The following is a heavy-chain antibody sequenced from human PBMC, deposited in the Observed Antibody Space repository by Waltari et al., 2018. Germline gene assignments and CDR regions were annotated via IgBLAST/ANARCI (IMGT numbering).Heavy chain of an antibody. CDR1: GFTVSSDY. Sequence: EVQLVESGGGLIQPGGSLRLSCAATGFTVSSDYMRWVRQAPGKGLEWISVIHSGGTTYYSDSVKGRFTISRDNSKNTLYLQMNSLRAEDTAVYYCARVQGWPTIPDYWGQGTLVTVSS. J-gene: IGHJ4*02. CDR2: IHSGGTT. CDR3: ARVQGWPTIPDY. D-gene: IGHD2-15*01. V-gene: IGHV3-53*01.